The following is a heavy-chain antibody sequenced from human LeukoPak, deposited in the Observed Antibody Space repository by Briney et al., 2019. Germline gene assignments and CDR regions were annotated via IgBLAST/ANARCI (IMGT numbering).Heavy chain of an antibody. D-gene: IGHD6-6*01. V-gene: IGHV4-31*03. Sequence: SQTLSLTCTVSGGSISSGGYYWSWIRQHPGKGLEWIGYIYYSGSTYYNPSLKSRVTISVDTSKNQFSLKLSSVTAADTAVYYCARDRRIAARPDYYYMDVWGKGTTVTVSS. CDR3: ARDRRIAARPDYYYMDV. CDR1: GGSISSGGYY. J-gene: IGHJ6*03. CDR2: IYYSGST.